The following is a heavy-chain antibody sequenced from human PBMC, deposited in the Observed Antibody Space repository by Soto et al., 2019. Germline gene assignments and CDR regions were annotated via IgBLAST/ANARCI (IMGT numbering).Heavy chain of an antibody. J-gene: IGHJ4*02. V-gene: IGHV4-59*01. CDR2: IYYSGRT. Sequence: WTWIRQPPGKGLEYIGYIYYSGRTYYNPSLKSRVTISVDTSKNQFSLKLSSVTAADTAVYYCARGHLGITTAGTWYDFDYWGEGALVTGSS. D-gene: IGHD6-13*01. CDR3: ARGHLGITTAGTWYDFDY.